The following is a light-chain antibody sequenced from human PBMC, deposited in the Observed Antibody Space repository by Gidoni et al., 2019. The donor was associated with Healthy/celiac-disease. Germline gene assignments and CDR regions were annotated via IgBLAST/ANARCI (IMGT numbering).Light chain of an antibody. CDR2: DAS. CDR3: QQRSNWPPEVT. Sequence: EIVLPHSPATLSLSPGERATLSCRASQSVSSYLAWYQQKPGQAPRLLIYDASNRATGIPARFSGSGSGTDFTLTISSLEPEDFAVYYCQQRSNWPPEVTFGPGTKVDIK. V-gene: IGKV3-11*01. CDR1: QSVSSY. J-gene: IGKJ3*01.